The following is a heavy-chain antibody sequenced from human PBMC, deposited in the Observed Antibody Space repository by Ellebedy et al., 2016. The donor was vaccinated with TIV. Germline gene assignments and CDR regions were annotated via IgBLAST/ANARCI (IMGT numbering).Heavy chain of an antibody. CDR1: GFTFSSYA. CDR3: ARDPVGVGPAFDI. Sequence: GESLKISCTASGFTFSSYAMSWVRQAPGEGLEWVSSISGSGGNTYYADSVKGRFTISRDNSKDTLYLQVNSLRAEDTAVYYCARDPVGVGPAFDIWGQGTMVTVSS. D-gene: IGHD4-23*01. V-gene: IGHV3-23*01. CDR2: ISGSGGNT. J-gene: IGHJ3*02.